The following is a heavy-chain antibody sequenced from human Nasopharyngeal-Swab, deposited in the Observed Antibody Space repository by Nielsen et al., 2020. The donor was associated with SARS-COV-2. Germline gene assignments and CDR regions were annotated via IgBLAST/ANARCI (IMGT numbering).Heavy chain of an antibody. J-gene: IGHJ6*03. Sequence: GSLRLSCTVSGGSISSYYWSWIRQPPGKGLEWIGYIYYSGSTNYNPSLKSRVTISVDTSKNQFSLKLSSVTAADTAVYYCARDSTPAYYYYYMDVWGKGTTVTVSS. CDR2: IYYSGST. CDR1: GGSISSYY. V-gene: IGHV4-59*01. CDR3: ARDSTPAYYYYYMDV. D-gene: IGHD2-15*01.